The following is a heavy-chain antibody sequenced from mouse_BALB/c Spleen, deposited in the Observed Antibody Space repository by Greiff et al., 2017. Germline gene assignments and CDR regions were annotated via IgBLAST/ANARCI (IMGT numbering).Heavy chain of an antibody. V-gene: IGHV5-17*02. CDR3: ARDGGYDLYDFDY. CDR1: GFTFSSFG. D-gene: IGHD2-2*01. J-gene: IGHJ2*01. Sequence: EVQLVESGGGLVQPGGSRKLSCAASGFTFSSFGMHWVRQAPEKGLEWVAYISSGSSTIYYADTVKGRFTISRDNPKNTLFLQMTSLRSEDTAMYYCARDGGYDLYDFDYWGQGTTLTVSS. CDR2: ISSGSSTI.